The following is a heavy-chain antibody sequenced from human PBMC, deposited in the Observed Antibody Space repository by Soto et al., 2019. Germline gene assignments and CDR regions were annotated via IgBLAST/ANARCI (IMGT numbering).Heavy chain of an antibody. CDR1: GGSISSGGYS. J-gene: IGHJ6*02. CDR3: ARAHYGDYGYGMDV. D-gene: IGHD4-17*01. Sequence: QLQLQESDSGLVKPSQTLSLTCAVSGGSISSGGYSWSWIRQPPGKGLEWIGYIYHSGTTYYNPSLKSRVTISVDRSKNQFSLKLSSVTAADTAVYYCARAHYGDYGYGMDVWGQGTTVTVSS. CDR2: IYHSGTT. V-gene: IGHV4-30-2*01.